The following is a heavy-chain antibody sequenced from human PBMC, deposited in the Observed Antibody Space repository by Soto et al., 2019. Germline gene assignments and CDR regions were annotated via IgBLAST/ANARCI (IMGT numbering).Heavy chain of an antibody. D-gene: IGHD5-18*01. CDR3: AREGYSHAYRGMDV. J-gene: IGHJ6*02. V-gene: IGHV4-61*01. CDR1: GGSVSSGSYY. Sequence: SETLSLTCTVSGGSVSSGSYYWSWIRQPPGKGLEWIGYIYYSGSTNYNPSLKSRVTISVDTSKNQFSLKLSSVTAADTAVYYCAREGYSHAYRGMDVWGQGTTVT. CDR2: IYYSGST.